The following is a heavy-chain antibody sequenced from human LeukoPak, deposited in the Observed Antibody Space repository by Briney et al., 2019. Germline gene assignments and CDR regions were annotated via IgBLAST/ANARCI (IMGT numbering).Heavy chain of an antibody. CDR3: ARLSLNTVTTLQYFDY. CDR2: INQDGREK. Sequence: GGALRLSCAASGFTFSNYWMRWVRQAPGKGLAGVAYINQDGREKYYVDSVKGRFTISRDNAKNSLNLQMNSLTAEDTAVYYCARLSLNTVTTLQYFDYWGQGTLVTVSS. V-gene: IGHV3-7*01. J-gene: IGHJ4*02. D-gene: IGHD4-17*01. CDR1: GFTFSNYW.